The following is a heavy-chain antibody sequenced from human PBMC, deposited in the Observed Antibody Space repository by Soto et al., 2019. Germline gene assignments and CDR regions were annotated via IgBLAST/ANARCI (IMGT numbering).Heavy chain of an antibody. J-gene: IGHJ4*02. Sequence: EVQLLESGAGLVQPGGSLRLSCAASGFTFSSYGLSWVRKAPGKGLEWVSGISGSGGSTYYADSVKGRFTISRDNSKNTLYLQMNSLRAEDTAVYYCAKSLGDMVTFGGVIIVTLGDYWGQGTLVTVTS. CDR1: GFTFSSYG. V-gene: IGHV3-23*01. CDR2: ISGSGGST. D-gene: IGHD3-16*02. CDR3: AKSLGDMVTFGGVIIVTLGDY.